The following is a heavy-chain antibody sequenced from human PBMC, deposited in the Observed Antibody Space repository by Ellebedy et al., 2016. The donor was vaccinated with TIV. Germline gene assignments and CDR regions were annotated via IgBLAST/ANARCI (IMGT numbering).Heavy chain of an antibody. J-gene: IGHJ5*02. CDR1: GGTFSSYA. CDR3: TTGWSSFDP. CDR2: IIPIFGTA. Sequence: SVKVSCXASGGTFSSYAISWVRQAPGQGLEWMGGIIPIFGTANYAQKFQGRVTITADESTSTAYMELSSLKTEDTAVYYCTTGWSSFDPWGQGTLVTVSS. D-gene: IGHD2-15*01. V-gene: IGHV1-69*13.